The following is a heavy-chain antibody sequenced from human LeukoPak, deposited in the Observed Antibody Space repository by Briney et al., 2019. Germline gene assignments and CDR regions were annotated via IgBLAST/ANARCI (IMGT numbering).Heavy chain of an antibody. V-gene: IGHV4-39*07. CDR3: ARRRSGYTYYYYMDV. D-gene: IGHD5-12*01. Sequence: SETLSLTCTVSGGSSSSSSYYWGWIRQPPGKGLEWIGSIYYSGSTYYNPSLKSRVTISVDTSKNQFSLKLSSVTAADTAVYYCARRRSGYTYYYYMDVWGKGTTVTISS. CDR2: IYYSGST. J-gene: IGHJ6*03. CDR1: GGSSSSSSYY.